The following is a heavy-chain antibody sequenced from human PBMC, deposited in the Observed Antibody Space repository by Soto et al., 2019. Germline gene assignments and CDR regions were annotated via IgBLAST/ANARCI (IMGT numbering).Heavy chain of an antibody. Sequence: VKVSCKASGYTFTSYYMHWVRQAPGQGLEWMGIINPSGGSTSYAQKFQGRVTMTRDTSTSTVYMELSSLRSEDTAVYYCARDAYDYGDFAGIGYWGQGTLVTAPQ. CDR2: INPSGGST. D-gene: IGHD4-17*01. J-gene: IGHJ4*02. CDR1: GYTFTSYY. V-gene: IGHV1-46*01. CDR3: ARDAYDYGDFAGIGY.